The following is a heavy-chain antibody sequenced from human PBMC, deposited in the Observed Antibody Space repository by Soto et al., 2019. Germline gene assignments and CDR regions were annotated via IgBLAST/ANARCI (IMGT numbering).Heavy chain of an antibody. CDR1: GFTVSSNY. V-gene: IGHV3-66*01. CDR2: IYSGGSA. J-gene: IGHJ4*02. D-gene: IGHD5-12*01. Sequence: GGSLRLSCAASGFTVSSNYMSWVRQAPGKGLEWVSVIYSGGSAYYADSVKGRFTISRDNSKNTLYLQMNSLRAEDTAVYYCAREGEWQQFYCWGQGTLVPVSS. CDR3: AREGEWQQFYC.